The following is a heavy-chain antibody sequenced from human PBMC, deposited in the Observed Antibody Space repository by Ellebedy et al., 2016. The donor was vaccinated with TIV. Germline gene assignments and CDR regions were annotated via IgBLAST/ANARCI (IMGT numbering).Heavy chain of an antibody. V-gene: IGHV4-39*01. J-gene: IGHJ4*02. D-gene: IGHD5-24*01. Sequence: MPSETLSLTCTVSGGSIGSTTYYWGWVRQPPEKGLEWIGNIYYSGTIYYSPSLKSRITISVDTSKNHFSLQLNSVTAADPAVYYCARMDYNFGRPYDFWGQGIQVTVSS. CDR1: GGSIGSTTYY. CDR3: ARMDYNFGRPYDF. CDR2: IYYSGTI.